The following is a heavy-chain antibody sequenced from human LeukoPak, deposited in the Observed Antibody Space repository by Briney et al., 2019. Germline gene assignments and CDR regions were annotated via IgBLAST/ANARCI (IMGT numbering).Heavy chain of an antibody. V-gene: IGHV3-48*03. CDR3: ARERGYSGYDYFIDSPSDS. D-gene: IGHD5-12*01. Sequence: QAGGSLRLSCAASGFTFSSYEMNWVRQAPGKGLEWVSYISSSGDTIYYADSVKGRFTISRDNAKNSLYLQMNRLRAEDTAVYYCARERGYSGYDYFIDSPSDSWGQGTLVTVSS. J-gene: IGHJ4*02. CDR1: GFTFSSYE. CDR2: ISSSGDTI.